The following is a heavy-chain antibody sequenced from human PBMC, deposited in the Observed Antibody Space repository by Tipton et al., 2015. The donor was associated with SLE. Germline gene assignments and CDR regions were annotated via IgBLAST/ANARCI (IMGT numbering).Heavy chain of an antibody. V-gene: IGHV4-59*08. D-gene: IGHD3-22*01. CDR1: GGSISSYY. CDR3: ARRLSSGHYFDY. J-gene: IGHJ4*02. Sequence: TLSLTFTVSGGSISSYYWSWIRQPPGKGLEWIGYIYYSGSTNYNPSLKSRVTISVDTSKNQFSLKLSSVTAADTAVYYCARRLSSGHYFDYWGQGTLVTVSS. CDR2: IYYSGST.